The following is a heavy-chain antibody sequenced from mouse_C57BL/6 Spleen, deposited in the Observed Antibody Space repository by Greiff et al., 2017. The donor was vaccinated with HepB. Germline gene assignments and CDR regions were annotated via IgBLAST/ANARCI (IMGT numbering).Heavy chain of an antibody. CDR1: GYTFTSYW. D-gene: IGHD1-1*01. CDR3: APIITTVVDYCDY. CDR2: IDPSDSYT. J-gene: IGHJ2*01. V-gene: IGHV1-59*01. Sequence: QVQLQQPGAELVRPGTSVKLSCKASGYTFTSYWMHWVKQRPGQGLEWIGVIDPSDSYTKYNQKFKGKATLTVDTSSSTAYMQLSSLTSEDSAVYYCAPIITTVVDYCDYGGQGTTLTVSS.